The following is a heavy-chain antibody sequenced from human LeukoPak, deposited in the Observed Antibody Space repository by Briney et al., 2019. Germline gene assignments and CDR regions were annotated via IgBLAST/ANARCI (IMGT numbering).Heavy chain of an antibody. CDR3: ARARGYSSSWYFFYYYYMDV. V-gene: IGHV3-48*01. J-gene: IGHJ6*03. Sequence: PGGSLRLSCAASGFTFSSYSMNWVRQAPGKGLEWVSSISGSSSTIYYADSVKGRFTISRDNAKNSLYLQMNSLRAEDTAVYYCARARGYSSSWYFFYYYYMDVWGKGTTVTVSS. CDR1: GFTFSSYS. CDR2: ISGSSSTI. D-gene: IGHD6-13*01.